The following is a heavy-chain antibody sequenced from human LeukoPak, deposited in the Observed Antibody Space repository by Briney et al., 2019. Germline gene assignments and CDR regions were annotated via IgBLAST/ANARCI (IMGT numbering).Heavy chain of an antibody. CDR3: AREDYDFWSGLLNWFDP. CDR2: IYTSGST. CDR1: GGSISSYY. Sequence: SETLSLTCTVSGGSISSYYWSWIRQPAGKGLEWIGRIYTSGSTNYNPSLKSRVTMSVDTSKNQFSLKLSSVTAADTAVYYCAREDYDFWSGLLNWFDPWDQGTLVTVSS. V-gene: IGHV4-4*07. J-gene: IGHJ5*02. D-gene: IGHD3-3*01.